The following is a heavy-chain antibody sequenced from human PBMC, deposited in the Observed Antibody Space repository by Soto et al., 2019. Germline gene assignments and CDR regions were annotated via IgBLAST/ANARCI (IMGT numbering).Heavy chain of an antibody. CDR1: GFTFSSYS. CDR3: ARAYCGGDCYYYYYYGMDV. V-gene: IGHV3-21*01. J-gene: IGHJ6*02. D-gene: IGHD2-21*02. Sequence: GGSLRLSCAASGFTFSSYSMNWVLQAPGKGLEWVSSISSSSSYIYHADSVKGRFTISRDNAKNSLYLQMNSLRAEDTAVYYCARAYCGGDCYYYYYYGMDVWGQGTTATVSS. CDR2: ISSSSSYI.